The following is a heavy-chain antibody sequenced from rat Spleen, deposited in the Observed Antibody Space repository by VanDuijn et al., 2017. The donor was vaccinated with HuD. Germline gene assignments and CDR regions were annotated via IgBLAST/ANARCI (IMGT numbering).Heavy chain of an antibody. CDR3: AKDQLGAGYFDY. V-gene: IGHV5-7*01. J-gene: IGHJ2*01. Sequence: EVQLVESGGGLVQPGRSLKLSCAASGFTFSDYNMAWVRQAPKKGLEWVATISYDGSSTYYRDSVKGRFTISRDNAKSTLYLQMDSLRSEDTATYYCAKDQLGAGYFDYWGQGVMVTVSS. D-gene: IGHD5-1*01. CDR1: GFTFSDYN. CDR2: ISYDGSST.